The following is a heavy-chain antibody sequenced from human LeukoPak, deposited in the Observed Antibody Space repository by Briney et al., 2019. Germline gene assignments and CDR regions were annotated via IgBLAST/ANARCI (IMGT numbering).Heavy chain of an antibody. D-gene: IGHD1-1*01. V-gene: IGHV4-39*07. J-gene: IGHJ2*01. Sequence: SETLSLTCTVSGGSISSSRYYWGRIRQPPGKGLEWIGEINHSGSTNYNPSLKSRVTISVDTSKNQFSLKLSSVTAADAAVYYCAREVRPAYWYFDLWGRGTLVTVSS. CDR1: GGSISSSRYY. CDR3: AREVRPAYWYFDL. CDR2: INHSGST.